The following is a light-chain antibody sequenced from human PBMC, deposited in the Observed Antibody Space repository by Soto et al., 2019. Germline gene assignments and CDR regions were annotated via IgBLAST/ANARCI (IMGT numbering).Light chain of an antibody. Sequence: QSVLTQPPSVSGAPGQRVTISCTGSSSNIGAGYNVHWYQQLPGTAPKLLIYGNSNRPSGVPDRFSGSKSGTSASLAFTGLQAEDEADYYCQSYDSSLSGWVFGGGTKVTVL. CDR1: SSNIGAGYN. CDR2: GNS. J-gene: IGLJ3*02. V-gene: IGLV1-40*01. CDR3: QSYDSSLSGWV.